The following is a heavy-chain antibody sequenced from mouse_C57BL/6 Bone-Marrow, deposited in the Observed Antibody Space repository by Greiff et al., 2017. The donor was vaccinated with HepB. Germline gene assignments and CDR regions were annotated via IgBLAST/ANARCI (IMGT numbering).Heavy chain of an antibody. CDR2: IDPENGDT. V-gene: IGHV14-4*01. Sequence: EVKLQESGAELVRPGASVKLSCTASGFNIKDDYMHWVKQRPEQGLEWIGWIDPENGDTEYASKFQGKATITADTSTNTAYLQLSSLTSEDTAVYYFTTRGGYYWGDYWGQGTTLTVSS. J-gene: IGHJ2*01. CDR3: TTRGGYYWGDY. D-gene: IGHD2-3*01. CDR1: GFNIKDDY.